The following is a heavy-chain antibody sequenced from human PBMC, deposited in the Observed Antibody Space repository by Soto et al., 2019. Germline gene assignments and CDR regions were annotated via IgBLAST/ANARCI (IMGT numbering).Heavy chain of an antibody. D-gene: IGHD6-19*01. CDR1: GFTFSSYA. J-gene: IGHJ4*02. CDR3: AKTGLYNNGWYKSGFDS. V-gene: IGHV3-23*01. Sequence: GGSLRLSCAASGFTFSSYAMSWVRQAPGKGLEWVSVVSGSGAFTYYADSVKGRFTISRDNSKTTLSLQVNSLRAEDTAVYYCAKTGLYNNGWYKSGFDSWGQGTLVTVSS. CDR2: VSGSGAFT.